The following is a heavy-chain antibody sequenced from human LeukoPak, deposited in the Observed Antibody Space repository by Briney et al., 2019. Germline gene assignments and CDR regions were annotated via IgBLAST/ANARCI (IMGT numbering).Heavy chain of an antibody. CDR3: ARGLGYASGNH. V-gene: IGHV1-69*02. CDR1: GGTFSSYT. Sequence: ASVKVSCKASGGTFSSYTISWVRQAPGQGLEWMGRIIPILGIVNHAQKFQGRVTITADKSTSTAYMELSSLRSEDTAVYYCARGLGYASGNHWGQGTLVTVSS. D-gene: IGHD3-10*01. J-gene: IGHJ5*02. CDR2: IIPILGIV.